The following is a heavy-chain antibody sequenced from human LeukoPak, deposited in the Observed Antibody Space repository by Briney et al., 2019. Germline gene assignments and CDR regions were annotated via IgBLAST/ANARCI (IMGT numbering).Heavy chain of an antibody. CDR1: GGSFSGYY. Sequence: SETLSLTCAVYGGSFSGYYWSWIRQPPGKGLEWIGEINHSGSTNYNPSLKSRVTIAIDKSRNQFSLKLSAVTAADTAVYYCARADTTGSYSSDAFDIWGQGARVTVSS. CDR3: ARADTTGSYSSDAFDI. D-gene: IGHD3-10*01. V-gene: IGHV4-34*01. J-gene: IGHJ3*02. CDR2: INHSGST.